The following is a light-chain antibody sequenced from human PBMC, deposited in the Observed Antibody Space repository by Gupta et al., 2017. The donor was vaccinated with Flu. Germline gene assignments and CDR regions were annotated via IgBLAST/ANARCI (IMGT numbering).Light chain of an antibody. CDR1: KLGETK. J-gene: IGLJ3*02. Sequence: SYELTQPPSVSVSPGQTATISCSGDKLGETKVCWFQQRPGQSPLMIIYQDNKRPSGIPERFTGSVSGNTATLTVTGTHSMDEADYFCQTWDDRNDVFGAGTKLTVL. CDR2: QDN. CDR3: QTWDDRNDV. V-gene: IGLV3-1*01.